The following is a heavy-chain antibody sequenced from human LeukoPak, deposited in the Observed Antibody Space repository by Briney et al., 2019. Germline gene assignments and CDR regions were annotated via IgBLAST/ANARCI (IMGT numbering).Heavy chain of an antibody. D-gene: IGHD3-22*01. CDR1: GYTFTNYG. CDR2: ISAYNGNT. J-gene: IGHJ4*02. CDR3: ARVGYDSTVYYFDY. Sequence: ASVKVSCKASGYTFTNYGISWVRQAPGQGLEWMGWISAYNGNTNYAQKLQGRVTMTTDTSTSTAYMELRSLRSDDTAVYYCARVGYDSTVYYFDYWGQGTLVTVSS. V-gene: IGHV1-18*01.